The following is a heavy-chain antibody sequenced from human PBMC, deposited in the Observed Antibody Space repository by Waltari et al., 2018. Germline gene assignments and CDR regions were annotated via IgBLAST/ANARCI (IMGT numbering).Heavy chain of an antibody. J-gene: IGHJ4*02. D-gene: IGHD3-10*01. CDR1: GGSFSGYY. CDR2: INHSGST. Sequence: QVQLQQWGAGLLKPSETLSLTCAVYGGSFSGYYWSWIRQPPGKGLEWIGEINHSGSTNYIPSLKSRVTISVDTSKNQFSLKLSAVTAADTAVYYCAREFGEDYGDYVDYWGQGTLVTVSS. V-gene: IGHV4-34*01. CDR3: AREFGEDYGDYVDY.